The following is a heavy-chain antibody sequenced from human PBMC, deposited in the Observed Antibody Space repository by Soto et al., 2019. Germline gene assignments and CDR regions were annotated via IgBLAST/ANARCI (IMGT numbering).Heavy chain of an antibody. V-gene: IGHV1-69*12. Sequence: QVQLVQSGAEVKKPGSSVNVSCKTSGGTFGNSAVTWVRQAPGQGLEWLGGIVPMFGTANYAQKFQGRVTITADEXTXXAYMELHSLKPDDTAVYYCARDGDPQSAFWSGPLGGGRFDPWGQGTLVTVSS. D-gene: IGHD3-3*01. CDR1: GGTFGNSA. CDR3: ARDGDPQSAFWSGPLGGGRFDP. CDR2: IVPMFGTA. J-gene: IGHJ5*02.